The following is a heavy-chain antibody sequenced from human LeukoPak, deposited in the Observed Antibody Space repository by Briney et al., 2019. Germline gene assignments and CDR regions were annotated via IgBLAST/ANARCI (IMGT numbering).Heavy chain of an antibody. V-gene: IGHV4-30-2*01. CDR2: IYHSGST. CDR3: AREVVVVTAIPYLYFDY. CDR1: GGSISSGGYS. Sequence: PSETLSLTCAVSGGSISSGGYSWSWIRQPPGKGLEWIGYIYHSGSTYYNPSLKSRVTISVDRSKNQFSLKLSSVTAADTAVYYCAREVVVVTAIPYLYFDYWGQGTLVTVSS. J-gene: IGHJ4*02. D-gene: IGHD2-21*02.